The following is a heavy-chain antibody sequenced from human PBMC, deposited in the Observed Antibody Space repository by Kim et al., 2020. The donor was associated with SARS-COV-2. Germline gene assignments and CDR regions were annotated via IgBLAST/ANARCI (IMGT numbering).Heavy chain of an antibody. CDR1: GFTFSNYV. V-gene: IGHV3-21*01. CDR3: ARSSGGCSTITYYEERQGMDY. J-gene: IGHJ4*03. D-gene: IGHD2-2*01. Sequence: GGSLRLSCAASGFTFSNYVMNWVRQAPGKGLELVSAISSSSSYIYYADSVKVRFTISRDNAKNSLYLQMNSLRAEDTAVYYCARSSGGCSTITYYEERQGMDYWGQGTQVTVSS. CDR2: ISSSSSYI.